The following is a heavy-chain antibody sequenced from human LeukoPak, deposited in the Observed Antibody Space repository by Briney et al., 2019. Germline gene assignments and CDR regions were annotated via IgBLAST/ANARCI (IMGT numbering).Heavy chain of an antibody. V-gene: IGHV3-7*01. CDR2: IKQDGSEK. D-gene: IGHD5-24*01. J-gene: IGHJ4*02. CDR1: GLTFSSYW. CDR3: ARDTRPVEMATVDY. Sequence: GGSLRLSCAASGLTFSSYWMSWVRQAPGKGLEWVANIKQDGSEKYYVDSVKGRFTISRDNAKSSLYLQMNSLRAEDTAMYYCARDTRPVEMATVDYWGQGTLVTVSS.